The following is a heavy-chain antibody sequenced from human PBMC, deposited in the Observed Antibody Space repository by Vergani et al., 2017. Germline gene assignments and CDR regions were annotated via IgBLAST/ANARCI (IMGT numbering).Heavy chain of an antibody. V-gene: IGHV4-39*02. Sequence: QLQLQESGPGLVKPSATLSLTCSVSGASIRSRNYYWGWIRQPPGKGLEWIASIYYSGSTYYNPSLKSRVTISVDTSKNQFSLKLSSVTAADTAVYYCARERVVVAAKGNNWFDPWGQGTLVTVSS. J-gene: IGHJ5*02. D-gene: IGHD2-15*01. CDR1: GASIRSRNYY. CDR2: IYYSGST. CDR3: ARERVVVAAKGNNWFDP.